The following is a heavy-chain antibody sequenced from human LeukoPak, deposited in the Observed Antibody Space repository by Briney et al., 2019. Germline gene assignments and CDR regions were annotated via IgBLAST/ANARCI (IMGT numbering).Heavy chain of an antibody. CDR2: IRSNADNYAT. CDR3: SRHKSGGITMIRGVRDYSYMDV. V-gene: IGHV3-73*01. D-gene: IGHD3-10*01. CDR1: GFTFSGSA. Sequence: GGSLRLSCAVSGFTFSGSAMHWVRQASGKGLEWVGRIRSNADNYATVYAASVKGRFTITRDDSKNTAYLQTNSLKTEDTAVYYCSRHKSGGITMIRGVRDYSYMDVWGKGTTVTVSS. J-gene: IGHJ6*03.